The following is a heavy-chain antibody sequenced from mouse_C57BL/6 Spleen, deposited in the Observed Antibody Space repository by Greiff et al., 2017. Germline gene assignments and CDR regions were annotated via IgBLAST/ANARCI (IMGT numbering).Heavy chain of an antibody. V-gene: IGHV2-9*01. CDR1: GFSLTSYG. J-gene: IGHJ1*03. Sequence: VMLVESGPGLVAPSQSLSITCTVSGFSLTSYGVDWVRQPPGKGLEWLGVIWGGGGTNYNSALMSRLSISKDNSKSQAFLKMNSLQTDDTAMYYGAKHREYGVGYWYFDVWGTGTTVTVSS. CDR2: IWGGGGT. D-gene: IGHD1-2*01. CDR3: AKHREYGVGYWYFDV.